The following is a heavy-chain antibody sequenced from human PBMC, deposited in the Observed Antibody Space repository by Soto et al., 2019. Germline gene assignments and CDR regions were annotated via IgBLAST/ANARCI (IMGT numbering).Heavy chain of an antibody. CDR2: SYCRSNWSK. Sequence: PSQTLSLTCAISGDSVSSHSAAWNWIRQFPSRGLEWLGRSYCRSNWSKDDAVSVKSRITINPDTSKNQFSLQLYSVTPEDTAVYYCAGVSWFRGMDVWGQGTPVTVSS. CDR3: AGVSWFRGMDV. D-gene: IGHD3-10*01. V-gene: IGHV6-1*01. CDR1: GDSVSSHSAA. J-gene: IGHJ6*02.